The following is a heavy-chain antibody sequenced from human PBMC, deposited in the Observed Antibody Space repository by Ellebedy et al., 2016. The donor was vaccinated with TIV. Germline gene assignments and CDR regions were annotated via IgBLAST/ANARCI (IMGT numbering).Heavy chain of an antibody. Sequence: SETLSLTXTVSGGSISGSTSYWGWIRQPPGKGLEWTGSFYFSGSTYYNPSLKSRVTISLATSKNQFSLKMSSVTAADTALYYCTNDRGAVDSFAVWGQGTVVTVSS. CDR2: FYFSGST. CDR1: GGSISGSTSY. J-gene: IGHJ3*01. D-gene: IGHD3-10*02. V-gene: IGHV4-39*01. CDR3: TNDRGAVDSFAV.